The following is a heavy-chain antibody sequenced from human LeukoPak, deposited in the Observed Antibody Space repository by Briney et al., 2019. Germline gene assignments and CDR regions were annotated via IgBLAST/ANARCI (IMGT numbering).Heavy chain of an antibody. Sequence: ASVKVSCKASGYTFTGYYMYWVRQARGQGLEWMGRINHNTGGTNYAQKFQGRVTMTRDTSISTAYMELSRLTSDDTAVYYCAKDFQATPINWGQGTLVTVSS. CDR2: INHNTGGT. D-gene: IGHD5-12*01. J-gene: IGHJ4*02. V-gene: IGHV1-2*02. CDR1: GYTFTGYY. CDR3: AKDFQATPIN.